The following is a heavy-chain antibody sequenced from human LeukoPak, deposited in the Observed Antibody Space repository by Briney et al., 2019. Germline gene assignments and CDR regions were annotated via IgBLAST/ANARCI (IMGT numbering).Heavy chain of an antibody. V-gene: IGHV3-11*04. CDR3: ARDHYYDFWSGYDY. Sequence: PGGSLRLSCAASGFTFSDYYMSWIRQAPGKGLEWVSYISSSGSTIYYADSVKGRFTISRGNAKNSLYLQMNSLRAEDTAVYYCARDHYYDFWSGYDYWGQGTLVTVSS. J-gene: IGHJ4*02. D-gene: IGHD3-3*01. CDR2: ISSSGSTI. CDR1: GFTFSDYY.